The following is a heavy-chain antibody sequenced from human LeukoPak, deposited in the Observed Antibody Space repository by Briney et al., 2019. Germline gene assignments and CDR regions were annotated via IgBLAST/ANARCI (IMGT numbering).Heavy chain of an antibody. V-gene: IGHV6-1*01. CDR2: TYYRSNSYN. J-gene: IGHJ6*02. D-gene: IGHD6-19*01. Sequence: SQTLSRTCALSGDSVSSNSAAWHWLRQSPSRGLEWLARTYYRSNSYNDYAVSVKSRITINPDTSKNQFSLQLNSVTPEDTAVYYCARDSLTYSSGWSPIYYYYYGMDVWGQGTTVTVSS. CDR1: GDSVSSNSAA. CDR3: ARDSLTYSSGWSPIYYYYYGMDV.